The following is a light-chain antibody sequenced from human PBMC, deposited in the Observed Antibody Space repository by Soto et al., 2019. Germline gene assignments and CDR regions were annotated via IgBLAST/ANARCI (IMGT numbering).Light chain of an antibody. CDR2: RND. J-gene: IGLJ2*01. Sequence: QSVLTQPPSASGTPGQRVTISCSGSNSNIGSHFVYWYQQLPGTAPKLLIYRNDQRPSGVPDRLSGSKSGTSASLAISGLRSDDEADYYCTTWDGSLNGPVFGGGTQLTVL. CDR3: TTWDGSLNGPV. V-gene: IGLV1-47*01. CDR1: NSNIGSHF.